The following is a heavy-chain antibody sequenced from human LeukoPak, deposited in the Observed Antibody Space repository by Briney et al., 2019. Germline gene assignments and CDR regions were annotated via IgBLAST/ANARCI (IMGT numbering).Heavy chain of an antibody. V-gene: IGHV5-51*01. CDR3: ARLGSGGDDIQPPFDY. CDR1: GYSFTSYW. CDR2: IYPGDSDT. J-gene: IGHJ4*02. D-gene: IGHD2-21*02. Sequence: GESLQISCKGSGYSFTSYWIGWVRQMPGKGLEWMGIIYPGDSDTRYSPSFQGQVTISADKSISTAYLQWSSLKASDTAMYYCARLGSGGDDIQPPFDYWGQGTLVTVSS.